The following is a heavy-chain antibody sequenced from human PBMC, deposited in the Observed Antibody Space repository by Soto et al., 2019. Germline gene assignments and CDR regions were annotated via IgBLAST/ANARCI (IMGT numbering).Heavy chain of an antibody. D-gene: IGHD3-3*01. CDR3: ARVFGVSSRPRGYYYYYMDV. CDR2: ISRNGNYI. V-gene: IGHV3-21*01. Sequence: EVQLVDSGGGLVKPGGSLRLSCAASGFTFSNFHMNWVRQAPGEGLEWVSSISRNGNYIYYIDSVKGRFTISRDNAEHSVYLQMNSLRAEDTAVYYCARVFGVSSRPRGYYYYYMDVWGKGTTVTVSS. J-gene: IGHJ6*03. CDR1: GFTFSNFH.